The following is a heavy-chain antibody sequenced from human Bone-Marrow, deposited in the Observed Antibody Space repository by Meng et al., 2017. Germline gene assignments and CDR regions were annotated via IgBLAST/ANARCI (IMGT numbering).Heavy chain of an antibody. CDR1: GGSISSGGYY. Sequence: QVRRKDAGPGLVNPHQTLPPTCTVSGGSISSGGYYWSWIRQHPGKGLEWIGYIYYSGTTYYNPSLSSLVTISVDTSKNQFSLNLSSVTAADTAVYYCARDIRQGGNIWFDPWGQGTLVTVSS. CDR2: IYYSGTT. D-gene: IGHD3-16*01. J-gene: IGHJ5*02. CDR3: ARDIRQGGNIWFDP. V-gene: IGHV4-31*01.